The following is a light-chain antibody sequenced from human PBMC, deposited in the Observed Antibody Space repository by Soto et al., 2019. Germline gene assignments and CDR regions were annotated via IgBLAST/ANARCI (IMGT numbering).Light chain of an antibody. CDR2: KTS. CDR3: QQYNSLYT. Sequence: DIQMTQSPSTLSASVGDTVTITCRASQKISGWLAWYQQKPGKAPKLLIHKTSSLQSGVSSRFSGSEFGTEFILTIIRLQPDDSATYYCQQYNSLYTFGQGTKLDIK. J-gene: IGKJ2*01. V-gene: IGKV1-5*03. CDR1: QKISGW.